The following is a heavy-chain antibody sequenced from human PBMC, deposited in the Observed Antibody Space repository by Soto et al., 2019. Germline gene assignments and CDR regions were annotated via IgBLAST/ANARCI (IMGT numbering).Heavy chain of an antibody. V-gene: IGHV1-69*06. J-gene: IGHJ5*02. CDR3: ARDGAGTTTWFDP. Sequence: ASVNVSCKSSGGTFISYSISWVRQAPGQGLEWMGGIIPIFGTANYAQKFQGRVTITADKSTSTAYMELSSLRSEDTAVYYCARDGAGTTTWFDPWGQGTLVTVSS. CDR1: GGTFISYS. D-gene: IGHD1-7*01. CDR2: IIPIFGTA.